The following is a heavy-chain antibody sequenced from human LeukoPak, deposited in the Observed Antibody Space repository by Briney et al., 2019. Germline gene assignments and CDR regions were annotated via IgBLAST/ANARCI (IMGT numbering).Heavy chain of an antibody. Sequence: GESLKISCKGSGYSFTSYWIGWVRQMPGKGLEWMGIIYPGDSDTRYSPSFQGQVTISADKSISTAYLQWSSLKASDTAMYYCARHHESRGSGTTVTTGGFDPWGQGTLVTVSS. CDR2: IYPGDSDT. D-gene: IGHD4-17*01. CDR1: GYSFTSYW. J-gene: IGHJ5*02. V-gene: IGHV5-51*01. CDR3: ARHHESRGSGTTVTTGGFDP.